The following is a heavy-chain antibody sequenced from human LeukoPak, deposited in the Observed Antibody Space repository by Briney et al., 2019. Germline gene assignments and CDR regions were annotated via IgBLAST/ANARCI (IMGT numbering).Heavy chain of an antibody. CDR1: GFTFSSYG. D-gene: IGHD3-16*01. J-gene: IGHJ4*02. CDR3: AKRGGMYPAHYFDY. CDR2: ISASGGST. V-gene: IGHV3-23*01. Sequence: GGSLRLSCAASGFTFSSYGMSWVRQSPGKRLEWVSGISASGGSTYYADSVKGRFTISRDNSKNTLYLQMNSLRAEDTAVYYCAKRGGMYPAHYFDYWGQGTLVTVSS.